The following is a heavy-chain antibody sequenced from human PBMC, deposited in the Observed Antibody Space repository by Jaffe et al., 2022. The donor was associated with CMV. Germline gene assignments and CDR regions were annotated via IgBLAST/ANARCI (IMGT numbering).Heavy chain of an antibody. V-gene: IGHV3-43*01. Sequence: EVQLVESGGVVVQPGGSLRLSCAASGFTFDDYTMHWVRQAPGKGLEWVSLISWDGGSTYYADSVKGRFTISRDNSKNSLYLQMNSLRTEDTALYYCAKDIGQFGATVTTRYGMDVWGQGTTVTVSS. J-gene: IGHJ6*02. D-gene: IGHD4-4*01. CDR3: AKDIGQFGATVTTRYGMDV. CDR2: ISWDGGST. CDR1: GFTFDDYT.